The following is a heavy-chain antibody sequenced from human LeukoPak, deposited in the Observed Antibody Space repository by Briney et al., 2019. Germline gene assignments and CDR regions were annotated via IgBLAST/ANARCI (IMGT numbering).Heavy chain of an antibody. CDR3: ARGAAGPTNWFDP. J-gene: IGHJ5*02. Sequence: GGSLRLSCAASGFTFSSYGMHWVRQAPGKGLEWVAVISYDGSNKYYADSVKGRFTISRDNSKNTLYLQMNSLRAEDTAVYYCARGAAGPTNWFDPWGQGTLVTVSS. V-gene: IGHV3-30*03. CDR2: ISYDGSNK. D-gene: IGHD6-13*01. CDR1: GFTFSSYG.